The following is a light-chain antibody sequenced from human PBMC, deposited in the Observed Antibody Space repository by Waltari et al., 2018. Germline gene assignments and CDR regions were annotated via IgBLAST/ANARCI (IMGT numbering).Light chain of an antibody. V-gene: IGLV2-14*03. CDR3: SSYTDTNTLHVV. Sequence: SALTQPASVSGSPGQSITISCTGTSSDICDFTYISWYQQHPGEGPKLIIYGVTKRPSGVSNRFSGSKSGNTASLTISVLQADDEAEYFCSSYTDTNTLHVVFGGGTKLSVL. CDR2: GVT. J-gene: IGLJ2*01. CDR1: SSDICDFTY.